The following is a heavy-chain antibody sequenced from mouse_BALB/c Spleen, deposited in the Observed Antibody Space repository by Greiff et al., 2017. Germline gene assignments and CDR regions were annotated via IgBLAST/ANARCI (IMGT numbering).Heavy chain of an antibody. CDR1: GFTFSSYC. J-gene: IGHJ2*01. CDR3: ARDREWFDY. CDR2: INSNGGST. Sequence: EVKLVESGGGLVQPGGSLKLSCAASGFTFSSYCMSWVRQTPDKRLELVATINSNGGSTYYPDSVKGRFTISRDNAKNTLYLQMSSLKSEDTAMYYCARDREWFDYWGQGTTLTVSS. V-gene: IGHV5-6-3*01.